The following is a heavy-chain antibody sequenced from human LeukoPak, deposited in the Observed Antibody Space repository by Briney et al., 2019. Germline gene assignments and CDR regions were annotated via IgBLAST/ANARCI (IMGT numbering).Heavy chain of an antibody. J-gene: IGHJ6*03. D-gene: IGHD3-10*01. V-gene: IGHV1-2*02. Sequence: ASVKVSCKASGYTFTGYYMHWVRQAPGQGLEWMGWINPNSGGTNYAQKFQGRVTMTRDTSISTAYMELSRLRSDDTAAYYCARANGSGSYYRLFDYYYMDVWGKGTTVTISS. CDR1: GYTFTGYY. CDR3: ARANGSGSYYRLFDYYYMDV. CDR2: INPNSGGT.